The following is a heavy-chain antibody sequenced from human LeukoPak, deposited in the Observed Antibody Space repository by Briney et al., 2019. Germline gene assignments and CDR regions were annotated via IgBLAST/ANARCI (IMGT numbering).Heavy chain of an antibody. CDR1: GGFFSGYY. CDR2: INHSGST. V-gene: IGHV4-34*01. D-gene: IGHD5-18*01. CDR3: ARGRGDTDDY. J-gene: IGHJ4*02. Sequence: LETLSLTCAVYGGFFSGYYWSWIRQPPGKGLEWIGEINHSGSTNYNPSLKSRVTISVDTSKNQFSLKLSSVTAADTAVYYCARGRGDTDDYWGQGTLVTVSS.